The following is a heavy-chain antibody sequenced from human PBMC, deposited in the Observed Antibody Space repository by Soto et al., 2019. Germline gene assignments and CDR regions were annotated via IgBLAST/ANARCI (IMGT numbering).Heavy chain of an antibody. CDR1: CASVSTGY. CDR2: MYFGGSF. D-gene: IGHD3-22*01. V-gene: IGHV4-59*02. Sequence: QIQLQVSGPELVKPSETLSLTCTVSCASVSTGYWSWIRQPPGKGLEWIGFMYFGGSFNYNPSLTSRATISVETSKNQFSMKMTSVTAADTAVYYCARSYYDSTGFAVDPWGQGTLVTVSS. J-gene: IGHJ5*02. CDR3: ARSYYDSTGFAVDP.